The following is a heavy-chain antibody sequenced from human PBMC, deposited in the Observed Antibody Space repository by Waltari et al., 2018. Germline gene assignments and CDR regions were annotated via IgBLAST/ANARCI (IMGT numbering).Heavy chain of an antibody. CDR3: AKEQSGHFHTFEY. D-gene: IGHD3-3*01. Sequence: QVQLVESGGGVVQPGRSLRLSCAASGFTFSTYAMHWVRQAPGKGLEWVTLISFGGTDKYYADSVMGRFTISRDNSKNTVSLQMNSLRAEDTGVYYCAKEQSGHFHTFEYWGQGTLVTVSS. V-gene: IGHV3-30*18. J-gene: IGHJ4*02. CDR2: ISFGGTDK. CDR1: GFTFSTYA.